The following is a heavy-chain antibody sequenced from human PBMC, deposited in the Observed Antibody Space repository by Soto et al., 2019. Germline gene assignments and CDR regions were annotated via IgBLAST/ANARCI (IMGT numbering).Heavy chain of an antibody. J-gene: IGHJ5*02. Sequence: QLQLQESGSGLVRPSQTLSLTCAVSGGSISSGGYSWNWIRQPPGKGLEWIGYIYHSGSTLYHPSRKRRVTISVDKAKNQCARKRSAGTAADTAVYYWAREQLEGNWFDPWGQGTLVTVAS. CDR2: IYHSGST. D-gene: IGHD1-1*01. CDR3: AREQLEGNWFDP. V-gene: IGHV4-30-2*01. CDR1: GGSISSGGYS.